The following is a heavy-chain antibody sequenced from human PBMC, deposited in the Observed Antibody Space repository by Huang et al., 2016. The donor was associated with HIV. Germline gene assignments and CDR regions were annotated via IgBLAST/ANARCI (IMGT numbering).Heavy chain of an antibody. V-gene: IGHV1-8*02. Sequence: QVHLVQSGAEVKKPGASVKVSCKASGYTFTNYDINWVRQAPGRGLEWMGWMNPNTGNTGCAQSFQGRVTMTRKTSRTTAYMELTSLTSEDTAVYYCARSAYGDLDYWGLGTLVSVSS. J-gene: IGHJ4*02. CDR1: GYTFTNYD. CDR2: MNPNTGNT. D-gene: IGHD4-17*01. CDR3: ARSAYGDLDY.